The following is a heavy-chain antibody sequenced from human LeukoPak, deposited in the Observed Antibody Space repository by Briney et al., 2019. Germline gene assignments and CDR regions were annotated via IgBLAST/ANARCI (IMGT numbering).Heavy chain of an antibody. Sequence: SETLSLTCAVYGGSFSGYYWSWIRQPSGKGLEWIGEINHSGSTNYNPSLKSRVTISVDTSKNQFSLKLSSVTAADTAVYYCPRGGIFFGNQNRNTPDYWGQGTLVTVSS. CDR1: GGSFSGYY. V-gene: IGHV4-34*01. J-gene: IGHJ4*02. D-gene: IGHD1-14*01. CDR3: PRGGIFFGNQNRNTPDY. CDR2: INHSGST.